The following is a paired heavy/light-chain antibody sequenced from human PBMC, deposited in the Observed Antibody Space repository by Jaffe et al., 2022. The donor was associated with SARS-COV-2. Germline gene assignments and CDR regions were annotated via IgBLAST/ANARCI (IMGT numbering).Light chain of an antibody. Sequence: QSALTQPASVSGSPGQSITISCSGASTDIGTYDFVSWYQLHPGKLPKLLILDVTSRPSGISDRFSGSKSGNTASLTISGLRAEDEADYYCSSYTRFNTLVFGTGTKVTVL. V-gene: IGLV2-14*03. CDR1: STDIGTYDF. J-gene: IGLJ1*01. CDR2: DVT. CDR3: SSYTRFNTLV.
Heavy chain of an antibody. CDR1: GFTFSAYG. CDR2: IGGSGSAT. J-gene: IGHJ3*02. D-gene: IGHD2-2*01. Sequence: EVQLVQSGGELVQPGGSLRLSCATSGFTFSAYGMSWVRQAPGKGLEWVSGIGGSGSATYYADSVKGRFTISRDNSKNTLYLQMNSLRGEDTALYYCAKDGGASWLRALDMWGRGTMVTVS. CDR3: AKDGGASWLRALDM. V-gene: IGHV3-23*04.